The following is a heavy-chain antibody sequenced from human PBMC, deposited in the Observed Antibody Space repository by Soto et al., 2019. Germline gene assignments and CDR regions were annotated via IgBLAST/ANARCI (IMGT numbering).Heavy chain of an antibody. CDR3: TRGGGYSGYDPFDY. J-gene: IGHJ4*02. CDR1: GFSFSIFW. Sequence: EVQLVESGGDLVQPGGSLRLSCAASGFSFSIFWMHWVRQAPGKGLVWVSSINGGGSSADYADSVKGRFTFSRDNAKNTVYLQMNCLRAEDTAVYYCTRGGGYSGYDPFDYWGQGTLVTVSS. D-gene: IGHD5-12*01. V-gene: IGHV3-74*01. CDR2: INGGGSSA.